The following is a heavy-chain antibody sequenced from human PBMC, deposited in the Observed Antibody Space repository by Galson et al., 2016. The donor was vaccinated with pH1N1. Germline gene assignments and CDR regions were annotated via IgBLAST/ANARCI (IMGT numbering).Heavy chain of an antibody. CDR3: ARLIGGGYNIREFDY. CDR2: VYPPDSDS. V-gene: IGHV5-51*03. Sequence: QSGAEVKKAGESLKISCKGSGYTFTTYWIAWVRQMPGKGLAWMGIVYPPDSDSRYSPSFEGPVTISADKSISTAYLQWSSMKASDTAVYYCARLIGGGYNIREFDYWGQGTQVTVSS. J-gene: IGHJ4*02. D-gene: IGHD5-24*01. CDR1: GYTFTTYW.